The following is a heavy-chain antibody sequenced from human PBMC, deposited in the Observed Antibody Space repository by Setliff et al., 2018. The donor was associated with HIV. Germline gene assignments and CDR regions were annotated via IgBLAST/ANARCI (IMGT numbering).Heavy chain of an antibody. CDR1: GGSFTDIGGSFTDYY. D-gene: IGHD3-22*01. Sequence: SETLSLTCAVFGGSFTDIGGSFTDYYWIWIRQPPGKGLEWIGEINHSGSTHYNPSLKSRFTISVDTSKNQFSLKVNSVTAADTAVYYCARSLVPSGYYYGRHAFDIWGQGTKVTVSS. V-gene: IGHV4-34*01. CDR3: ARSLVPSGYYYGRHAFDI. J-gene: IGHJ3*02. CDR2: INHSGST.